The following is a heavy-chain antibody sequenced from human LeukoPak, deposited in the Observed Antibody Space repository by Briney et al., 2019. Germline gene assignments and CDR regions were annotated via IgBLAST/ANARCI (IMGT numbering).Heavy chain of an antibody. D-gene: IGHD6-6*01. Sequence: GGSLRLSCAASGFIFSDHYMDWVRQAPGKGLEWVGRTRNRANSYTTEYAASVKGRFTISRDNSKNSLYLEMNSLKTEDTAVYYCAGGSSSGFFDYWGLGTLVTVSS. V-gene: IGHV3-72*01. J-gene: IGHJ4*02. CDR1: GFIFSDHY. CDR2: TRNRANSYTT. CDR3: AGGSSSGFFDY.